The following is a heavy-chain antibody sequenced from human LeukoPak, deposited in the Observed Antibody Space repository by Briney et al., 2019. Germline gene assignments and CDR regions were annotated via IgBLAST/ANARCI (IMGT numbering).Heavy chain of an antibody. Sequence: GESLKISCKGSGYSFTSYWIGWVRQMPGKGLELMGIIYPGDSDTRYSPSFQGQVTISADKSISTAYLQWSSLKASDTAMYYCARRPRGSSYGMDVWGQGTTVTVSS. CDR3: ARRPRGSSYGMDV. J-gene: IGHJ6*02. D-gene: IGHD3-10*01. CDR1: GYSFTSYW. V-gene: IGHV5-51*01. CDR2: IYPGDSDT.